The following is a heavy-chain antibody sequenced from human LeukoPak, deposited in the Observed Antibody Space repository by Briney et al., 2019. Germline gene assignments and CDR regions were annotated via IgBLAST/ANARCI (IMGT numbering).Heavy chain of an antibody. CDR2: ISGSGGHT. CDR1: GFTFSSYA. CDR3: ARGFAYCSGGSCYSAGGYLAPDY. J-gene: IGHJ4*02. Sequence: GGYLRLSCAASGFTFSSYAMSWVRQPPGKGLEWVSAISGSGGHTYYADSVKGRLTISRDNSKNTLYLQMNSLRAEDTAVYYCARGFAYCSGGSCYSAGGYLAPDYWGQGTLVTVSS. V-gene: IGHV3-23*01. D-gene: IGHD2-15*01.